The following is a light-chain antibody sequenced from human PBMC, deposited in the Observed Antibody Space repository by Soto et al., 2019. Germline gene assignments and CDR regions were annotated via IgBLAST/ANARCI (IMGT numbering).Light chain of an antibody. V-gene: IGKV3-20*01. J-gene: IGKJ4*01. CDR3: QPYGSSPRT. Sequence: EIVLTQSPGTLSLSPGEIATLSCRASQTVSSSHLAWYQQKPGQAPNLLIYGASSKATGIPDRFSGSGSGTDFTLTISRLEPEDFAVYYCQPYGSSPRTFAGGTKVEIK. CDR1: QTVSSSH. CDR2: GAS.